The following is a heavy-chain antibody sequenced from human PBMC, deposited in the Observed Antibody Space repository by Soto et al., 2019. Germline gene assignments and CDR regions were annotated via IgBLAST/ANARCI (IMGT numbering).Heavy chain of an antibody. J-gene: IGHJ4*02. V-gene: IGHV1-18*04. CDR1: GYTFTSYG. D-gene: IGHD6-19*01. Sequence: QVQLVQSGAEVKKPGASVKVSCKASGYTFTSYGISWVRQAPGQGLEWMGWISAYNGNTNYAQKLQGRVTMTTDTTTGKSYMELMRPRSTDAALYECARWAETGSGWLVGYWGQGTLVTVSS. CDR2: ISAYNGNT. CDR3: ARWAETGSGWLVGY.